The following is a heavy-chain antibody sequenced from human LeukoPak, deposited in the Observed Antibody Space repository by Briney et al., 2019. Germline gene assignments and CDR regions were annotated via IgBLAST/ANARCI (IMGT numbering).Heavy chain of an antibody. J-gene: IGHJ4*02. V-gene: IGHV3-30*18. D-gene: IGHD5-12*01. Sequence: GRALRLSCAASGFRFSNYGMHWVRQAPGKGLERVAVIADDENIRYYSGSVNGRFTISRDNSKNILYLQMNSLRPEDSAVYKCAKDKVAINSALDHWGQGTLVTVSS. CDR3: AKDKVAINSALDH. CDR2: IADDENIR. CDR1: GFRFSNYG.